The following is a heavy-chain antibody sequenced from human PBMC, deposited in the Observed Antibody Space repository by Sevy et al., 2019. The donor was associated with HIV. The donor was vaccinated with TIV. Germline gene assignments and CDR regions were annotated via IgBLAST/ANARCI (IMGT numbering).Heavy chain of an antibody. V-gene: IGHV3-33*01. CDR2: TWYDGNNK. D-gene: IGHD2-2*01. CDR3: AGGPLRYCSSTSCYEGDYYYYGMDV. J-gene: IGHJ6*02. CDR1: GFTFSNYG. Sequence: GGSLRLSCAASGFTFSNYGIHWVRQAPGKGLEWVAVTWYDGNNKNYTDSVKGRFTISRDNSKKTLYLQVNSLRAEETAVYYCAGGPLRYCSSTSCYEGDYYYYGMDVWGQGTTVTVSS.